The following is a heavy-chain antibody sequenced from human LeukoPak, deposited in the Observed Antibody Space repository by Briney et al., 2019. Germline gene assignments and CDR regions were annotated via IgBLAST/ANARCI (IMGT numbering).Heavy chain of an antibody. CDR2: IYPGDSDT. J-gene: IGHJ3*02. CDR1: GYSFTSYW. Sequence: GESLKISCKGSGYSFTSYWIGWVRQMPGKGLEWMGIIYPGDSDTRYSPSFQGQVTISADKSISSAYLQWSSLEASDTAMYYCARSIAAHGFDIWGQGTMVTVSS. D-gene: IGHD6-6*01. V-gene: IGHV5-51*01. CDR3: ARSIAAHGFDI.